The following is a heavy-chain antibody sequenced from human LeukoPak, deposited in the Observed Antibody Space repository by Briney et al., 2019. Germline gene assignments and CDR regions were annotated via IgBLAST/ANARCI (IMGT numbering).Heavy chain of an antibody. Sequence: SETLSLTCTVSGGSISSGGYYWSWIRQPPGKGLEWIGYIYYSGSTNFNPSLKSRVTISVDTSKNQFSLKLYSVTAADTAVYYCARVGGIYDYVWGSYRHDPFDIWGQGTMVTVSS. CDR2: IYYSGST. J-gene: IGHJ3*02. D-gene: IGHD3-16*02. CDR3: ARVGGIYDYVWGSYRHDPFDI. V-gene: IGHV4-61*08. CDR1: GGSISSGGYY.